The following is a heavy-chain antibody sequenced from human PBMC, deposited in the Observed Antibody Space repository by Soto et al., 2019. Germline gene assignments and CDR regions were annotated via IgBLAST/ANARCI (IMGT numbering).Heavy chain of an antibody. J-gene: IGHJ4*02. D-gene: IGHD5-18*01. Sequence: WLSXRLSCAASGCTLIIVGIHLFRHAPGKGREWVGVTPFNENRKYYGDSVSGRFTISRYNSRNTVYLEMNTLRDDDTAVYYCAKEQSSGYYRKDDSWAQGTQVPVS. CDR3: AKEQSSGYYRKDDS. V-gene: IGHV3-30*18. CDR2: TPFNENRK. CDR1: GCTLIIVG.